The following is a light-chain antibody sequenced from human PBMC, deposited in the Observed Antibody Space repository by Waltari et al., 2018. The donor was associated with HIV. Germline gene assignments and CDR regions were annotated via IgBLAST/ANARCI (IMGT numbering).Light chain of an antibody. CDR1: SLRSYY. V-gene: IGLV3-19*01. Sequence: SSELTQDPAVSVALGQTVRITCQGNSLRSYYVSWYQEKPGLAPILVIYDNNNRPSWIPDRFSGSSSGDTASLTSTGAQAEDEADYYCNSRDSSGNHVLFGGGTKLTVL. CDR3: NSRDSSGNHVL. CDR2: DNN. J-gene: IGLJ2*01.